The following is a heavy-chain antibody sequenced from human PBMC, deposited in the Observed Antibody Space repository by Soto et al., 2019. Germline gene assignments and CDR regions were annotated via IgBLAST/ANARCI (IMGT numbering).Heavy chain of an antibody. Sequence: LSLTCTVSGGSISSYYWSWIRQPPGKGLEWIGYIYYSGSTNYNPSLKSRVTISVDTSKNQFSLKLSSVTAADTAVYYCARVLFGRGNWFDPWGQGTLVTVSS. CDR1: GGSISSYY. CDR2: IYYSGST. D-gene: IGHD3-3*01. V-gene: IGHV4-59*01. CDR3: ARVLFGRGNWFDP. J-gene: IGHJ5*02.